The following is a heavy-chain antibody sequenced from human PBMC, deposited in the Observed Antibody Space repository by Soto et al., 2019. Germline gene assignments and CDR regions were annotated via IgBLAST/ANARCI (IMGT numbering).Heavy chain of an antibody. Sequence: SETLSLTCTVSGGSISSFYCYWNWIRHRPGKGLECIGYIYNSGSTYYNPSLKSLVTISVDTSKNQFSLKLSSVTAADTAVYYCARDHCSSTSCYYYYGMDVWGQGTTVTVSS. CDR3: ARDHCSSTSCYYYYGMDV. V-gene: IGHV4-30-4*01. J-gene: IGHJ6*02. CDR2: IYNSGST. D-gene: IGHD2-2*01. CDR1: GGSISSFYCY.